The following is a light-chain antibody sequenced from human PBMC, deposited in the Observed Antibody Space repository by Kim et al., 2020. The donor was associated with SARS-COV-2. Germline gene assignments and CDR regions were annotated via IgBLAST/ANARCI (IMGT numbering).Light chain of an antibody. Sequence: SVSPGQTASITCSGDKLGDKYASCYQQKPGQSPVLVIHQDTTRPSGIPERFSGSNAGNPATLTISGTQAMDEADYYCQAWDSSTAVFGGGTKLTVL. V-gene: IGLV3-1*01. J-gene: IGLJ3*02. CDR2: QDT. CDR1: KLGDKY. CDR3: QAWDSSTAV.